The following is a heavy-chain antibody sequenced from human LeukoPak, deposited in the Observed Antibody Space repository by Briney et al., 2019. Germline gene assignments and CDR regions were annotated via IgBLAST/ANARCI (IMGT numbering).Heavy chain of an antibody. D-gene: IGHD2-15*01. CDR3: ARVHAAYPFDY. CDR1: GFTLSSFS. J-gene: IGHJ4*02. V-gene: IGHV3-48*01. CDR2: ISTSSSTI. Sequence: PGGSLRLSCAASGFTLSSFSMNWVRQAPGKGLEWVSYISTSSSTIYYADSVKGRFTISRDNAKNSLYLQMNSLRAEDTAVYYCARVHAAYPFDYWGQGTLVTVSS.